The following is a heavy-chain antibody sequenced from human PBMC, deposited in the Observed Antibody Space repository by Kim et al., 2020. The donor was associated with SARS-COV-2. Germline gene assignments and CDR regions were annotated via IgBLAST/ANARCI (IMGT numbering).Heavy chain of an antibody. CDR3: ARQEAYSSSWDG. Sequence: SETLSLTCTVSGGSISSSSYYWGWIRQPPGKGLEWIGSIYYSGSTYYNPSLKSRVTISVDTSKNQFSLKLSSVTAADTAVYYCARQEAYSSSWDGWGQGTLVTVSS. D-gene: IGHD6-13*01. CDR1: GGSISSSSYY. J-gene: IGHJ4*02. V-gene: IGHV4-39*01. CDR2: IYYSGST.